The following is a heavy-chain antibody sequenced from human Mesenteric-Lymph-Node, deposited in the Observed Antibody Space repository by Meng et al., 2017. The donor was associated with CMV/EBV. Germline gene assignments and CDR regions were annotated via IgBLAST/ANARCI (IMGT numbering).Heavy chain of an antibody. Sequence: SCAASGFTVSSNYMSWVRQAPGKGLEWVSVIYSGGSTYYADSVKGRFTISRDNSKNTLYLQMNSLRAEDTAVYYCARGSGGRAYYYYGMDVWGQGTTVTVSS. J-gene: IGHJ6*02. CDR2: IYSGGST. CDR3: ARGSGGRAYYYYGMDV. CDR1: GFTVSSNY. V-gene: IGHV3-66*02. D-gene: IGHD6-19*01.